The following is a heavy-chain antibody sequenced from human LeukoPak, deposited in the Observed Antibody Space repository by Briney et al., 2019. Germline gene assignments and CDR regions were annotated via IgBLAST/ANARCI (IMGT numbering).Heavy chain of an antibody. V-gene: IGHV4-39*07. Sequence: SETLSLTCTVSGGSISSSSYYWGWIRQPPGKGLEWIGSIYYSGSTYYNPSLKSRVTISVDTSKNQFSLRLSSVTAADTAVYYCAREDGVAAAGTHWGQGTVVTVSS. J-gene: IGHJ4*02. CDR3: AREDGVAAAGTH. D-gene: IGHD6-13*01. CDR1: GGSISSSSYY. CDR2: IYYSGST.